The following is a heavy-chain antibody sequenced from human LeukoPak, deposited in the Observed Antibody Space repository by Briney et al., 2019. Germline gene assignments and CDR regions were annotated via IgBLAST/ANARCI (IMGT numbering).Heavy chain of an antibody. CDR1: GFTFSSFW. Sequence: PGGSLRLSCAASGFTFSSFWMHWVRQAPGKGLEWVGRIKSKTDGGTTDYAAPVKVRFTISRDNSKNTLYLQMNNLRVEDTAVYYCARDRSWFDPWGQGTPVTVSS. CDR2: IKSKTDGGTT. V-gene: IGHV3-15*05. D-gene: IGHD6-19*01. CDR3: ARDRSWFDP. J-gene: IGHJ5*02.